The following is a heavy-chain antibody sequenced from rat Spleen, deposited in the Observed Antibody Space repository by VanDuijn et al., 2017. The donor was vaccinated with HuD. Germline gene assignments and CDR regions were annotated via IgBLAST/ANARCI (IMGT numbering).Heavy chain of an antibody. CDR3: ARGGILRTSVSVMDA. D-gene: IGHD1-6*01. J-gene: IGHJ4*01. Sequence: EVQLVETGGSLVQPGKSLKLTCATSGFTFSYAWMHWVRQSPEKQLEWVAQIKAKSNNYATYYAESVKGRFTISRDDSKSSVYLQMNSLRSEDTATYYCARGGILRTSVSVMDAWGQGASVTVSS. V-gene: IGHV6-8*01. CDR2: IKAKSNNYAT. CDR1: GFTFSYAW.